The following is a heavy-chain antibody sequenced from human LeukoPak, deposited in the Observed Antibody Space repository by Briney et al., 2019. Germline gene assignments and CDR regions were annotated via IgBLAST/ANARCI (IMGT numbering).Heavy chain of an antibody. Sequence: SVKVSCKASGYTFTSYYMHWVRQAPGQGLEWMGGIIPIFGTANYAQKFQGRVTITADESTSTAYMELSSLRSEDTAVYYCARRDSSGYYPENWFDPWGQGTLVTVSS. D-gene: IGHD3-22*01. V-gene: IGHV1-69*13. CDR1: GYTFTSYY. CDR3: ARRDSSGYYPENWFDP. CDR2: IIPIFGTA. J-gene: IGHJ5*02.